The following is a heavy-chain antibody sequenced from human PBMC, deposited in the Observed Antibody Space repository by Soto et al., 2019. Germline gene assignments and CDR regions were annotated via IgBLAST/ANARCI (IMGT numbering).Heavy chain of an antibody. CDR3: ARDRIPTGMDV. CDR1: GGSFSGYY. V-gene: IGHV4-34*01. Sequence: PSETLSLTCAVYGGSFSGYYWTLIRQPPGTGLEWIGEINHSGSTNYNPSLKSRVTISVDTSKNQFSLKLTSVTAADTAVYYCARDRIPTGMDVWGQGTTVTVSS. CDR2: INHSGST. J-gene: IGHJ6*02.